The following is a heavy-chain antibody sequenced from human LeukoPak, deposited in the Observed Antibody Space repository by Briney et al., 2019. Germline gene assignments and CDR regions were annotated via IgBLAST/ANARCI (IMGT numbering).Heavy chain of an antibody. Sequence: GGSLRLSCAASGFTFSSYSMNWVRQAPGKGLEWVSSISSSSSYIYYADSMKGRFTISRDNAKNSLYLQMNSLRAEDTAVFYCARSVTYGDYCFDYWGQGSLVTVSS. J-gene: IGHJ4*02. V-gene: IGHV3-21*06. CDR3: ARSVTYGDYCFDY. CDR1: GFTFSSYS. CDR2: ISSSSSYI. D-gene: IGHD4-17*01.